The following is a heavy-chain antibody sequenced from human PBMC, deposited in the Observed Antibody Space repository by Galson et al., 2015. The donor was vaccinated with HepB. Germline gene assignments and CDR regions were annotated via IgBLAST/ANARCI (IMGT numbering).Heavy chain of an antibody. V-gene: IGHV3-53*01. Sequence: SLRLSCAASEFTVSTNYMSWVRLAPGKGLEWVSVIYSTGPTYYADSVKGRFTISRDNSKNTLYLQMNSLRPEDTAVYYCARGRTTEGYKGGALDYWGQGTLVTVSS. J-gene: IGHJ4*02. CDR1: EFTVSTNY. D-gene: IGHD1-1*01. CDR3: ARGRTTEGYKGGALDY. CDR2: IYSTGPT.